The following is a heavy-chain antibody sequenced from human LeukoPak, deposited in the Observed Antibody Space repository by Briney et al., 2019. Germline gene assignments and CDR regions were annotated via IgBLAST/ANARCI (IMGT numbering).Heavy chain of an antibody. D-gene: IGHD3-10*01. J-gene: IGHJ6*02. CDR3: ARVLLWFGAHMDV. CDR2: IYTSGST. V-gene: IGHV4-4*07. Sequence: PSETLSLTCTVSGGSISIYYWSWIRQPAGKGLEWIGRIYTSGSTNYNPSLKSRVTMSVDTSKNQFSLKLSSVTAADTAVYYCARVLLWFGAHMDVWGQGTTVTVSS. CDR1: GGSISIYY.